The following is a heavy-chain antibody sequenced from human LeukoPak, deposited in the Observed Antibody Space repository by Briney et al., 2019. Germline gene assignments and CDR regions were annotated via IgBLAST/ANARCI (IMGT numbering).Heavy chain of an antibody. V-gene: IGHV3-48*01. CDR2: ISSSSSTI. Sequence: PGGSLRLSCAASGFTFSSYSMNWVRQAPGKGLEWVSYISSSSSTIYYADSVKGRFTISRDNSKNTLYLQMNTLRAEDAAVYYCAKDRRSAYYYYYGIDVWGQGTTVTVSS. CDR3: AKDRRSAYYYYYGIDV. CDR1: GFTFSSYS. D-gene: IGHD6-19*01. J-gene: IGHJ6*02.